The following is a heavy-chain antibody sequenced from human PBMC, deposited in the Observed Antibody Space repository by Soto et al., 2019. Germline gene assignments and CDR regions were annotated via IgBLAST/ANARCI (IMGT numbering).Heavy chain of an antibody. Sequence: QVQLVESGGGVVQPGRSLRLSCAASGFTYSSYGMHWVRQAPGKGLEWVAVISYDGSNKYYADSVKGRFTISRDNSKNTLYLQMNSLRAEDTAVYYYAKGSYYYDSSGPAEYWGQGTLVTVSS. CDR3: AKGSYYYDSSGPAEY. CDR2: ISYDGSNK. V-gene: IGHV3-30*18. J-gene: IGHJ4*02. D-gene: IGHD3-22*01. CDR1: GFTYSSYG.